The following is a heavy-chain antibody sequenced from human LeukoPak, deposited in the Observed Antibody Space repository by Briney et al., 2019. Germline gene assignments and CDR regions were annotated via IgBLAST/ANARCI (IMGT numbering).Heavy chain of an antibody. Sequence: PGGSLRLSCAASGFTFSSYGMSWVRQAPGKGLEWVSAISGSGGSTYYADSVKGRFTISRDNSKNTLYLQMNSLRAEDTAVYYCAKDGQWLTPAHYMDVWGKGTTVTVSS. CDR3: AKDGQWLTPAHYMDV. CDR2: ISGSGGST. J-gene: IGHJ6*03. V-gene: IGHV3-23*01. D-gene: IGHD6-19*01. CDR1: GFTFSSYG.